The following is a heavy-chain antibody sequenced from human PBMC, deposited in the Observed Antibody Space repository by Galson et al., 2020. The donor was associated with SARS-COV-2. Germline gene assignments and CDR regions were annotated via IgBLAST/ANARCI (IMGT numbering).Heavy chain of an antibody. D-gene: IGHD1-1*01. V-gene: IGHV3-30*18. J-gene: IGHJ5*02. CDR1: GFTFSSYG. CDR2: ISYDGSNK. CDR3: AKDDRGVRYNWNDGPCWFDP. Sequence: GGSLRLSCAASGFTFSSYGMHWVRQAPGKGLEWVAVISYDGSNKYYADSVKGRFTISRDNSKNTLYLQMNSLRAEDTAVYYCAKDDRGVRYNWNDGPCWFDPWGQGTLVTVSS.